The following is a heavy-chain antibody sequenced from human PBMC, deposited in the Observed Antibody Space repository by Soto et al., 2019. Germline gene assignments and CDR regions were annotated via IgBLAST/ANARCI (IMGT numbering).Heavy chain of an antibody. Sequence: EVQLVESGGGLVKPGGSLRLSCAASGFTFSNAWMSWVRQAPGKGLEWVGRIKSKTDGGTTDYAAPVKGRFTISRDDSKNTPNQQMNSLKNEGTVVYYCTTDLGTTVTNEPFDHRGQGTLVTRSS. V-gene: IGHV3-15*01. J-gene: IGHJ4*02. CDR1: GFTFSNAW. CDR3: TTDLGTTVTNEPFDH. D-gene: IGHD4-17*01. CDR2: IKSKTDGGTT.